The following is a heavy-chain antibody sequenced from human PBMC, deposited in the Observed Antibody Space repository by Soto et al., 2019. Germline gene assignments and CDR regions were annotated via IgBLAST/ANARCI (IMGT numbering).Heavy chain of an antibody. J-gene: IGHJ3*02. CDR1: GGSISSGGYY. Sequence: QVQLQESGPGLVKPSQTLSLTCTVSGGSISSGGYYWSWIRQHPGKGLEWIGYIYYSGSTYYNPSLKSRVTISVDTSKNQFSLKLSSVTAADTAVYYCARVRDSSGYDVAFDIWGQGTMVTVSS. D-gene: IGHD3-22*01. V-gene: IGHV4-31*03. CDR3: ARVRDSSGYDVAFDI. CDR2: IYYSGST.